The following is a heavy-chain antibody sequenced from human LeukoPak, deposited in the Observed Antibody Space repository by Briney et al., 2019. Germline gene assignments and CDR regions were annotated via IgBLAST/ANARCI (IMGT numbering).Heavy chain of an antibody. Sequence: SETLSLTCTVSGGSISSGSYYWGWIRQPPGKGLEWLGSIYYSGSTYYNPSLKIRVTISVDTSKNQFSLKLSSVTAADTAVYYCARQSAIFGVVIIGAFDIWGQGTMVTVS. CDR3: ARQSAIFGVVIIGAFDI. V-gene: IGHV4-39*01. D-gene: IGHD3-3*01. CDR2: IYYSGST. J-gene: IGHJ3*02. CDR1: GGSISSGSYY.